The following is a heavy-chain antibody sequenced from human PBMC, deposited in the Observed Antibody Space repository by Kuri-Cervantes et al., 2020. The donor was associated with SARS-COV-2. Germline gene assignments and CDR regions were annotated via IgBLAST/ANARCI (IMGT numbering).Heavy chain of an antibody. CDR2: IKHSGST. Sequence: SQTLSLTCAVYGGSFRGYYWSWIRQPQGKGLEWIGAIKHSGSTNYNPSLKSRVTISVDTSKNQFSLKLSSVTAADTAVYYCARVDGDYVDWYFDLWGRGTLVTVSS. CDR1: GGSFRGYY. D-gene: IGHD4-17*01. V-gene: IGHV4-34*01. J-gene: IGHJ2*01. CDR3: ARVDGDYVDWYFDL.